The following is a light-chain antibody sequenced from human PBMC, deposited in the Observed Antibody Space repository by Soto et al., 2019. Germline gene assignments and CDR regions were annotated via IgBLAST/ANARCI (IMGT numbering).Light chain of an antibody. CDR2: FGS. CDR3: MQALQSLT. Sequence: VITQSPLTLPVKTRQKAFMSFRSIQSLLYNNTYNYLDWYVQKPGQSPQLLIYFGSNRAPGVPDRFSGSGSGTDFTLKINRVEAEDVGTYYCMQALQSLTFGQGTRLEIK. V-gene: IGKV2-28*01. CDR1: QSLLYNNTYNY. J-gene: IGKJ5*01.